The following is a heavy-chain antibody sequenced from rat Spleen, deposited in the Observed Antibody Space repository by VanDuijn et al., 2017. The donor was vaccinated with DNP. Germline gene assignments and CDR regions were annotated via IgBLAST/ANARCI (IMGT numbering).Heavy chain of an antibody. Sequence: EVRLQESGPGLVKPSQSLSLTCSVSGYSITNNYWAWLRQFPGNKMEWIGLISYSGSTNYNPSLKSRISITRDTSKNQFFLQLNSVTTEDTATYYCARFLPFDYWGQGVVVTVSS. CDR3: ARFLPFDY. V-gene: IGHV3-1*01. J-gene: IGHJ2*01. D-gene: IGHD1-2*01. CDR2: ISYSGST. CDR1: GYSITNNY.